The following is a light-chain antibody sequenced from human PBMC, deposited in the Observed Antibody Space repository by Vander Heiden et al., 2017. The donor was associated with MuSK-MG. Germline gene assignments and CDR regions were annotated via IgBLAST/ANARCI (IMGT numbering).Light chain of an antibody. CDR2: EAS. V-gene: IGKV1-5*03. J-gene: IGKJ2*04. Sequence: DMQMTQSPSTRTASAGDRVTITCRASQSIDRWLAWYQQRQGKGPKLLIYEASRLESGVPSRFSGSGSGTEFTLTISSLQPDDFATYYCQQYTGYSCSFGQGSKLEIK. CDR3: QQYTGYSCS. CDR1: QSIDRW.